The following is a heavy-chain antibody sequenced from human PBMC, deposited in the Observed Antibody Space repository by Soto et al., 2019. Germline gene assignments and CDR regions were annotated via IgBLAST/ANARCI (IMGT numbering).Heavy chain of an antibody. Sequence: GGSLRLSCAASGFTFNSYAMSWVRQAPGKGLEWVSTIIGSGGSTYYADSAKGRFSVSRDNSKNTLYLQMNSLRAEDTAVYYCAKDRNYYDSSGYDYWGQGTLVTVSS. J-gene: IGHJ4*02. CDR2: IIGSGGST. CDR1: GFTFNSYA. D-gene: IGHD3-22*01. CDR3: AKDRNYYDSSGYDY. V-gene: IGHV3-23*01.